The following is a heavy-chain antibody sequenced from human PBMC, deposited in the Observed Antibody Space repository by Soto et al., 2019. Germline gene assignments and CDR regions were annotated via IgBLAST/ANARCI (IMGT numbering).Heavy chain of an antibody. CDR2: IIPIFGTA. Sequence: QVQLVQSGAEVKKPGSSVKVSCKASGGTFSSYAIDWVRQAPGQGLEWMGGIIPIFGTADYAQKFQGRVTITADESTSTAHRELSSLRSEDTAVYYCARGQTGGGWGYYFDFWGQGTLVTVSS. J-gene: IGHJ4*02. D-gene: IGHD3-16*01. V-gene: IGHV1-69*12. CDR3: ARGQTGGGWGYYFDF. CDR1: GGTFSSYA.